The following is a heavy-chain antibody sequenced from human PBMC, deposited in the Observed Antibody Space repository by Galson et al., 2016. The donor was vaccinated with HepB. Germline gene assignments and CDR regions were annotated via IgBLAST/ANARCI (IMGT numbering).Heavy chain of an antibody. CDR1: GDPITSPNW. V-gene: IGHV4-4*02. CDR3: VREGGAYPKGSYGMDV. CDR2: VFYSGTT. Sequence: ETLSLTCVVSGDPITSPNWWRWVRQPPGKGLEWIGEVFYSGTTNYNPSLKSRVTISMDNSRNQFSPRLSSVTAADTAAYYCVREGGAYPKGSYGMDVWGQGTTVTVSS. D-gene: IGHD3-16*01. J-gene: IGHJ6*02.